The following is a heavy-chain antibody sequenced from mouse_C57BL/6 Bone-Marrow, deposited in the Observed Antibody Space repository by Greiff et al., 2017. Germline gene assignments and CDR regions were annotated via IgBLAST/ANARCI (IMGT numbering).Heavy chain of an antibody. J-gene: IGHJ4*01. D-gene: IGHD1-1*01. CDR1: GFTFSSYG. V-gene: IGHV5-6*01. CDR2: ISSGGSYT. CDR3: ARRGFDYYGSSPYAMDY. Sequence: EVHLVESGGDLVKPGGSLKLSCAASGFTFSSYGMSWVRQTPDKRLEWVATISSGGSYTYYPDSVKGRFTISRDNAKNTLYLQMSSLKSEDTAMYYCARRGFDYYGSSPYAMDYWGQGTSVTVSS.